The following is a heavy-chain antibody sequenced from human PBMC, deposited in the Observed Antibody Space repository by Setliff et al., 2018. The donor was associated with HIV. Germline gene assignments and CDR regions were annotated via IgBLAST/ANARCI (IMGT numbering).Heavy chain of an antibody. CDR2: ITYDGSRT. J-gene: IGHJ4*02. D-gene: IGHD5-18*01. CDR1: GFTFSTFA. CDR3: ARVPAMAYAFDY. Sequence: PGESLKISCVASGFTFSTFAKHWVRQAPGKGPEWVSVITYDGSRTYYADSVKGRFTISRDNAKNSLYLQMNSLRAEDTAVYYCARVPAMAYAFDYWGQGTLVTVSS. V-gene: IGHV3-30*07.